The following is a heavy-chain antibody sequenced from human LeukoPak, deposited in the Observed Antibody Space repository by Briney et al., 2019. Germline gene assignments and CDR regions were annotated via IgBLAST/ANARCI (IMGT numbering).Heavy chain of an antibody. J-gene: IGHJ3*02. CDR3: ASLLSVAGTGDSFDI. Sequence: PSETLSLTCAVSGGSISSSNWWSWVRQPPGKGLEWIGEIYHSGSTNYNPSLKSRVTISVDKSKNQFSLKLSSVTAADTAVYYCASLLSVAGTGDSFDIWGQGTMVTVSS. D-gene: IGHD6-19*01. CDR1: GGSISSSNW. CDR2: IYHSGST. V-gene: IGHV4-4*02.